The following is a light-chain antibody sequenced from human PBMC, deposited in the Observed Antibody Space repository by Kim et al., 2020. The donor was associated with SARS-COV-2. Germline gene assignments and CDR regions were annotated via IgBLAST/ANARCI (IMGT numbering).Light chain of an antibody. CDR2: EDN. CDR3: QSYDSSNPVV. V-gene: IGLV6-57*03. Sequence: FMLTQPHSVSESPGKTVTISCTRSSGSIASNYVQWYQQRPGSAPTTVIYEDNQRPSGVPDRFSGSIDSSSNSASLTISGLNTEDEADYYCQSYDSSNPVVFGGGTQLTVL. J-gene: IGLJ2*01. CDR1: SGSIASNY.